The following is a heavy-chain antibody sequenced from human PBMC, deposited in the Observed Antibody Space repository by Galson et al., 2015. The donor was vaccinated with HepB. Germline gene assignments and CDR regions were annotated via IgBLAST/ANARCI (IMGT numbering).Heavy chain of an antibody. CDR2: TYYRSEWYN. V-gene: IGHV6-1*01. Sequence: CAISGDSVSGNGAAWDWIRQSPSRGLEWLGRTYYRSEWYNDYAVSVKSRITINPDTSKNQFSLQLKSVTPEDTAVYYCARSMIVEDAFDIWGQGTVVTVSS. J-gene: IGHJ3*02. CDR3: ARSMIVEDAFDI. CDR1: GDSVSGNGAA. D-gene: IGHD3-22*01.